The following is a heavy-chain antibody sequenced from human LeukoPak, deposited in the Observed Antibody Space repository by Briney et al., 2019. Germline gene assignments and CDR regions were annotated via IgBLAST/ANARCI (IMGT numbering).Heavy chain of an antibody. Sequence: SETLSLTCTVSGGSISSYYWSWIRQPAVKALEWIGRIYTSGSTNYNPSLKSRVTMSVDTSKNQFSLKLSSVTAADTAVYYCGRGRITIFGVVRSKGTDAFDIWGQGTMVTVSS. CDR3: GRGRITIFGVVRSKGTDAFDI. CDR2: IYTSGST. V-gene: IGHV4-4*07. J-gene: IGHJ3*02. CDR1: GGSISSYY. D-gene: IGHD3-3*01.